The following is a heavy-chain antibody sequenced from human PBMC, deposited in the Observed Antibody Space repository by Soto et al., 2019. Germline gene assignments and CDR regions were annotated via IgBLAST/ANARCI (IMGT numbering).Heavy chain of an antibody. CDR1: GFTFSTYA. V-gene: IGHV3-30-3*01. Sequence: PGGSLRLSCAASGFTFSTYAIHWVRQAPGKGLEWAAFISYDGNNKNYADSVKGRFTISRDNSKNTLYLQMNSLRAEDTAVYYCAKDRAARPGAIYFDYWGQGTLVTVSS. CDR3: AKDRAARPGAIYFDY. J-gene: IGHJ4*02. D-gene: IGHD6-6*01. CDR2: ISYDGNNK.